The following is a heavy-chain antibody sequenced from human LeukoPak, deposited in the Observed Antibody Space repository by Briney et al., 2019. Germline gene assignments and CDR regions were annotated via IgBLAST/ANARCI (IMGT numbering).Heavy chain of an antibody. CDR3: AKDKGRYYYYYMDV. J-gene: IGHJ6*03. V-gene: IGHV3-30*04. Sequence: PGGSLRLSCAASGFTFSSYAMHWVRQAPGKGLEWVAVISYDGSNKYYADSVKGRFTISRDNAKNSLYLQMNSLRAEDMALYYCAKDKGRYYYYYMDVWGKGTTVTVSS. CDR1: GFTFSSYA. CDR2: ISYDGSNK.